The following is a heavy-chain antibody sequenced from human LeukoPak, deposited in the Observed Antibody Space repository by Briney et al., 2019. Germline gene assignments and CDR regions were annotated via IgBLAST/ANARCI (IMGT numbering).Heavy chain of an antibody. Sequence: GASVKVSCKASGYTFTGYYMHWARQAPGQGLEWMGWINPNSGGTNYAQKFQGRVTMTRDTSISTAYMELSRLRSDDTAVYYCATTSDSSSSSDAFDYWGQGTLVTVSS. V-gene: IGHV1-2*02. CDR3: ATTSDSSSSSDAFDY. J-gene: IGHJ4*02. CDR2: INPNSGGT. D-gene: IGHD6-6*01. CDR1: GYTFTGYY.